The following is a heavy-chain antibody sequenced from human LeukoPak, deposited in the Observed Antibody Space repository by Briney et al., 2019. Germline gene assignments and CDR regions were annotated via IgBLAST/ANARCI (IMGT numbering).Heavy chain of an antibody. CDR3: AGQTEAGVGDY. V-gene: IGHV3-72*01. Sequence: GSLRLSCAASGFTFSDLYMDWVRQAPGKGLEWVGRIRNKAKSYTTEYAASVKGRFTISRDDSKNSLYLQMNSLKTEDTAVYYCAGQTEAGVGDYWGQGTLVTVSS. CDR1: GFTFSDLY. D-gene: IGHD6-13*01. J-gene: IGHJ4*02. CDR2: IRNKAKSYTT.